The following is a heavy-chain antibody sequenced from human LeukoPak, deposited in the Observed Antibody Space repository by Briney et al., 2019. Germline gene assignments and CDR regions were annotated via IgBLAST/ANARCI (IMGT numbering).Heavy chain of an antibody. D-gene: IGHD2/OR15-2a*01. V-gene: IGHV6-1*01. CDR1: GDSVSSNSAA. CDR2: TYYRSKWYN. CDR3: ARLLLSAARVGWFDP. Sequence: SQTLSLTCAISGDSVSSNSAAWNWSRQSPSRGLEWLGRTYYRSKWYNDYAVSVKSLITINPDTSKNQFSLQLNSVTPEDTAVYHCARLLLSAARVGWFDPWGQGTLVTVSS. J-gene: IGHJ5*02.